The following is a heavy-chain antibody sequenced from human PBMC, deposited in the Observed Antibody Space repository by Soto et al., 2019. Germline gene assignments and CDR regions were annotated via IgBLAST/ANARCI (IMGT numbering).Heavy chain of an antibody. D-gene: IGHD3-22*01. J-gene: IGHJ4*02. CDR1: GGSISSGGYY. CDR2: IYYSGST. V-gene: IGHV4-30-4*01. Sequence: PSETLSLTCTVSGGSISSGGYYWSWIRQPPGKGLEWIGYIYYSGSTYYNPSLKSRVTISVDTSKNQFSLKLSSVTAADTAVYYCARVVSGGYHQDLDSRGQGTLVTVSS. CDR3: ARVVSGGYHQDLDS.